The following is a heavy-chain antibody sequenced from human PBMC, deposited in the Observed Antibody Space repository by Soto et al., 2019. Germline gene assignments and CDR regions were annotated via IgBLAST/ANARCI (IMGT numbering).Heavy chain of an antibody. V-gene: IGHV3-33*01. CDR3: ARERWNAFDI. CDR2: IWYDGSNK. D-gene: IGHD4-17*01. Sequence: QVQLVESGGGVVQPGRSLRLSCAASGFSFSDYGMHWVRQAPGKGLVWVAVIWYDGSNKYYADSVKGRFTISRDNSKNTLYLQVNSLRAEDTAVYYCARERWNAFDIWGQGTMVTVSS. CDR1: GFSFSDYG. J-gene: IGHJ3*02.